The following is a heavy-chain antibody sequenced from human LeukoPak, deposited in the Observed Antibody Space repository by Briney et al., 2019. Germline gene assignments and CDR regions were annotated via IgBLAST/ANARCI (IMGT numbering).Heavy chain of an antibody. J-gene: IGHJ4*02. CDR3: ARSSGFMYYDFWRFDY. CDR1: GGTFGSYA. V-gene: IGHV1-69*01. Sequence: GASVKVSCKASGGTFGSYAISWVRQAPGQGLEWMGGIIPIFGTANYAQKFQGRVTITADESTSTAYMELSSLRSEDAAVYYCARSSGFMYYDFWRFDYWGQGTLVTVSS. D-gene: IGHD3-3*01. CDR2: IIPIFGTA.